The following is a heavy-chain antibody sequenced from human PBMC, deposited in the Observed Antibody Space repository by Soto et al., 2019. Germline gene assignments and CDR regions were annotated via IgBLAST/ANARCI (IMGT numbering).Heavy chain of an antibody. Sequence: SETLSLTCTVSGGSISSSSYYWGWIRQPPGKGLEWIGSIYYSGSTYYNPSLKSRVTISVDTSKNQFSLKLSSVTAADTAVYYCARSLPPGIAPSGNSDIDLKNWGQGTLVTVSS. CDR1: GGSISSSSYY. V-gene: IGHV4-39*01. D-gene: IGHD6-13*01. J-gene: IGHJ4*02. CDR3: ARSLPPGIAPSGNSDIDLKN. CDR2: IYYSGST.